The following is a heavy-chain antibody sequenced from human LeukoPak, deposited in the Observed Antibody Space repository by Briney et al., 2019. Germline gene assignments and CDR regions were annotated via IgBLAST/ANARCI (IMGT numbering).Heavy chain of an antibody. CDR3: ARDERNSSGCDY. J-gene: IGHJ4*02. V-gene: IGHV1-3*01. CDR2: INAGTGNT. Sequence: ASVKVSCKASGYTFTSYAMHWVRQAPGQRLEWMGWINAGTGNTKYSQKFQGRVTITRDTSANTASMELSSLRSEDTAVYYCARDERNSSGCDYWGQGTLVTVSS. D-gene: IGHD6-19*01. CDR1: GYTFTSYA.